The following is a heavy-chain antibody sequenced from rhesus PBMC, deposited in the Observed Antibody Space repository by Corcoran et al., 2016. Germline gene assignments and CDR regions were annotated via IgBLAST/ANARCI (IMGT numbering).Heavy chain of an antibody. Sequence: QVQLQESGPAVVKPSETLSLTCAVSGGSISRSYWWSGIRPSPGKGLEWVGGIYGSGGSTEYNPSLKSRVTISIDTSKNQFSLKLSSVTAADTAVYYCARHATSYGNYGWQRYNRFDVWGPGVLVNVSS. CDR1: GGSISRSYW. CDR3: ARHATSYGNYGWQRYNRFDV. V-gene: IGHV4-93*02. J-gene: IGHJ5-1*01. D-gene: IGHD4-35*01. CDR2: IYGSGGST.